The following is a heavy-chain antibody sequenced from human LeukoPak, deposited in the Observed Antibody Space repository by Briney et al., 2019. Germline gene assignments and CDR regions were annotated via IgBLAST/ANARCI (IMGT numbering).Heavy chain of an antibody. D-gene: IGHD3-22*01. CDR3: ARNSLSEFYSSGNSGYYFKY. V-gene: IGHV3-48*03. CDR1: GVTISTYK. J-gene: IGHJ4*02. Sequence: GGSLNLSCAASGVTISTYKMNWVRQPPRKGQELVSYISISGDSKYYADSVKGRFTIYRDNAKKSLYLQMNSLRAEDTDVYYCARNSLSEFYSSGNSGYYFKYWGQGTLVSVSS. CDR2: ISISGDSK.